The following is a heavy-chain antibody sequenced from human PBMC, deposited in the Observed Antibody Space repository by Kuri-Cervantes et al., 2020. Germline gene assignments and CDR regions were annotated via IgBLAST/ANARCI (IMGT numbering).Heavy chain of an antibody. V-gene: IGHV3-30*02. CDR3: ARDYTMIVVGDAFDI. CDR2: IQDDGSDK. Sequence: GGSLRLSCAASGFTFSNYAMHWVRQAPGKTLEWVAFIQDDGSDKYYPESVRGRFTISRDDAKNSLYLQMNSLRAEDTAVYYCARDYTMIVVGDAFDIWGQGTMVTVSS. CDR1: GFTFSNYA. J-gene: IGHJ3*02. D-gene: IGHD3-22*01.